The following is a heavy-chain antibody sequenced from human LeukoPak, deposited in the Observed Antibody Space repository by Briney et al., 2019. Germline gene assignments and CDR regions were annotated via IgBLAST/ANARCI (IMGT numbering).Heavy chain of an antibody. CDR3: ARDRPLADYDILTGYRSGDWFDP. CDR1: GGTFSSYA. CDR2: IIPILGIA. V-gene: IGHV1-69*04. Sequence: ASVKVSCKASGGTFSSYAISWVRQAPGRGLEWMGRIIPILGIANYAQKFQGRVTITADKSTSTAYMELSSLRSEDTAVYYCARDRPLADYDILTGYRSGDWFDPWGQGTLVTVSS. D-gene: IGHD3-9*01. J-gene: IGHJ5*02.